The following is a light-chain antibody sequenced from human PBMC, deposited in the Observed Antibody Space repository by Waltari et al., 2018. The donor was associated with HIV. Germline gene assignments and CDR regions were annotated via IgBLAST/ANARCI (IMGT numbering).Light chain of an antibody. CDR1: NGECKS. CDR3: HVWESSSDEYV. V-gene: IGLV3-21*02. CDR2: DDT. J-gene: IGLJ1*01. Sequence: SYVFTQPASVSVAPGQTANVPCGGDNGECKSVYSYQQRAGKAPILVLYDDTDRPSGIPERFSGSNFGNTATLTISRVEAGDEGDYYCHVWESSSDEYVFGTGTKVTV.